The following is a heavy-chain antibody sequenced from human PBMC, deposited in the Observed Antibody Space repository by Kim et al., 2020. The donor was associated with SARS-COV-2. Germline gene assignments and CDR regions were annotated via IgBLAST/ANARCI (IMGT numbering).Heavy chain of an antibody. D-gene: IGHD2-2*01. CDR2: ISWNSGSI. J-gene: IGHJ6*02. CDR1: GFTFDDYA. Sequence: GGSLRLSCAASGFTFDDYAMHWVRQAPGKGLEWVSGISWNSGSIGYADSVKGRFTISRDNAKNSLYLQMNSLRAEDTALYYCAKDRAYCSSTSCRDYYYYYGMDVWGQGTTVTVSS. V-gene: IGHV3-9*01. CDR3: AKDRAYCSSTSCRDYYYYYGMDV.